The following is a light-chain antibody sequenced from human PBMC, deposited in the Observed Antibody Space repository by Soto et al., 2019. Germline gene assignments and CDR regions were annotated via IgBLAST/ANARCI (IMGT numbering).Light chain of an antibody. J-gene: IGLJ3*02. V-gene: IGLV2-11*01. CDR1: RYDVGGYNY. CDR3: CSYAGSHTWV. Sequence: QSALTQTPSVSGSPGQSVTMSCTGTRYDVGGYNYVSWYQQHPGKAPKVIIYDVSKRPSGVPDRFSGSRSGNTASLTISGLQAEDEADYYCCSYAGSHTWVFGGGTKLTVL. CDR2: DVS.